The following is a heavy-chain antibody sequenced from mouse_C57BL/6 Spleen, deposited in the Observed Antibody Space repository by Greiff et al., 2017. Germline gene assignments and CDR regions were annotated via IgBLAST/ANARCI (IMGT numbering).Heavy chain of an antibody. V-gene: IGHV3-6*01. Sequence: ESGPGLVKPSQSLSLTCSVTGYSITSGYYWNWIRQFPGNKLEWMGYISYDGSNNYNPSLKNRISITRDTSKNQCFLKLNSVTTEDTATYYCARARGGYVQYYYAMDYWGQGTSVTVSS. CDR2: ISYDGSN. CDR1: GYSITSGYY. D-gene: IGHD2-2*01. CDR3: ARARGGYVQYYYAMDY. J-gene: IGHJ4*01.